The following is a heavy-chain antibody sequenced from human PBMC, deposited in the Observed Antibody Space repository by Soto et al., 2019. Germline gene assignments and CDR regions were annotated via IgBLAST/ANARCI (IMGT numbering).Heavy chain of an antibody. CDR2: IYYSGST. Sequence: SETLSLTCTVFGGSISSYYWSWIRQPPGKGLEWIGYIYYSGSTNYNPSLKSRVTISVDTSKNQFSLKLSSVTAADTAVYYCASYCISTSCYARNFDYWGQGTLVPVSS. V-gene: IGHV4-59*01. D-gene: IGHD2-2*01. J-gene: IGHJ4*02. CDR3: ASYCISTSCYARNFDY. CDR1: GGSISSYY.